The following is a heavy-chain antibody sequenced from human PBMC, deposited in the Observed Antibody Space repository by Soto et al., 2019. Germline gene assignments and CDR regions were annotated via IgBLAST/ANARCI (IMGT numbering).Heavy chain of an antibody. CDR3: ARVPRAKARVSNFDY. Sequence: GGSLRLSCAASGFTFSSYAMHWVRQAPGKGLEWVAVISYDGSNKYYADSVKGRLTISRDNSKNTLYLQMNSLRAKDTAVYYCARVPRAKARVSNFDYWGQGTLVTVSS. J-gene: IGHJ4*02. V-gene: IGHV3-30-3*01. CDR2: ISYDGSNK. CDR1: GFTFSSYA.